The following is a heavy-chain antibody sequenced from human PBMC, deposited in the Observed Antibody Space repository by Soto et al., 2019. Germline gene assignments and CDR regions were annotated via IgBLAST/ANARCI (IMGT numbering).Heavy chain of an antibody. D-gene: IGHD1-26*01. CDR3: ARRIVGATTGTYGMDV. V-gene: IGHV5-10-1*01. CDR2: TDPSDSYT. J-gene: IGHJ6*02. Sequence: PGESLKISCKGSGYSFTSYWISWVRQMPGKGLEWMGRTDPSDSYTNYSPSFQGHVTISADKSISTAYLQWSSLKASDTAMYYCARRIVGATTGTYGMDVWGQGTTVTVSS. CDR1: GYSFTSYW.